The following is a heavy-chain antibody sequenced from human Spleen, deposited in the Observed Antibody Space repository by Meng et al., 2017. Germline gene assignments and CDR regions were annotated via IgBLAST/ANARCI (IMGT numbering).Heavy chain of an antibody. CDR3: ASQSVTAIPFGY. V-gene: IGHV4-4*02. Sequence: QVHLQESGPGLVQPSWTLSLTCAVSGDSISSINWWSWVRQPPGKGLEWIGEIYHTGTTNYNPSLESRVTISVDTSKNQFSLKMKSVTAADTAVYYCASQSVTAIPFGYWGPGALVTVSS. CDR2: IYHTGTT. D-gene: IGHD2-21*02. CDR1: GDSISSINW. J-gene: IGHJ4*02.